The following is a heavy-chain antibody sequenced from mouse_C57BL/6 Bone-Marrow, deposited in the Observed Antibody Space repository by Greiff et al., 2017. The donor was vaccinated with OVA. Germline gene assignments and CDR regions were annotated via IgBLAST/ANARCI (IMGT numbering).Heavy chain of an antibody. CDR2: INPSNGGT. CDR3: ARCYYGSSPFDY. CDR1: GYTFTSYW. D-gene: IGHD1-1*01. J-gene: IGHJ2*01. Sequence: VQLKQPGTELVKPGASVKLSCKASGYTFTSYWMHWVKQRPGQGLEFIGNINPSNGGTNYNEKFKSKATLTVAKSSSTAYMQLSSLTSEYSAVYYCARCYYGSSPFDYWGQGTTLTVSS. V-gene: IGHV1-53*01.